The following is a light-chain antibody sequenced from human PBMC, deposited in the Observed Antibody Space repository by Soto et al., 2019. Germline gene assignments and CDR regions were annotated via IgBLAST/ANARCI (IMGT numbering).Light chain of an antibody. V-gene: IGKV3-20*01. J-gene: IGKJ1*01. CDR3: QQFGSSRT. CDR1: QSVSSSY. CDR2: DAF. Sequence: IVLTQSPGTLSLSPGERATLSCRASQSVSSSYFAWYQQKPGQAPRLLIYDAFTRATGIPDRFSGSGSGTDFTLTISRLEPEDFAVYYCQQFGSSRTFGQGTKVEIK.